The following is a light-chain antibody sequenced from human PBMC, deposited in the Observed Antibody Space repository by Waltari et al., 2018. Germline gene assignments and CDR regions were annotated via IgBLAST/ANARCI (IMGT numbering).Light chain of an antibody. V-gene: IGKV3-15*01. Sequence: EIVMTQSPATLSVSPGERATLSCRASQSVSSKLAWYHQKLGQAPRLLIYGASTRATGIPARFSGSGSGTEFTLTISSLQSEDFALYYCQQYNNWPPFTFGQGTKLEIK. CDR1: QSVSSK. CDR3: QQYNNWPPFT. CDR2: GAS. J-gene: IGKJ2*01.